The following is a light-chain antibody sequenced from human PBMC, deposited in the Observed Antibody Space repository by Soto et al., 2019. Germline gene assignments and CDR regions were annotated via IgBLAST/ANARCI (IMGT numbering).Light chain of an antibody. CDR2: GVS. V-gene: IGKV3-15*01. J-gene: IGKJ4*01. CDR1: QSVAGN. CDR3: QQSNNWPPLT. Sequence: EIVMTESPGTLPVSQEETSTLSCRASQSVAGNLAWYQQKPGQPPRLLIYGVSTRATGVPARFSGSGSETDFSLTISSLQIEDFALYYCQQSNNWPPLTFGGGTKVDIK.